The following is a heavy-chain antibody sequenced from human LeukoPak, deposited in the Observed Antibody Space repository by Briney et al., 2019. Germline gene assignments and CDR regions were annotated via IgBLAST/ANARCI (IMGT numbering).Heavy chain of an antibody. CDR3: SKGRWVQPAGYLDF. J-gene: IGHJ4*02. CDR1: GFTFSDSG. Sequence: GRSLRLTCAASGFTFSDSGMYWVRQSPGKGLEWVALIWYDGSNKYYADSVKGRFTISRDNSKNTLYLQMNSLRAEDTAVYYYSKGRWVQPAGYLDFSGQGTLVTVSA. V-gene: IGHV3-33*06. D-gene: IGHD5-24*01. CDR2: IWYDGSNK.